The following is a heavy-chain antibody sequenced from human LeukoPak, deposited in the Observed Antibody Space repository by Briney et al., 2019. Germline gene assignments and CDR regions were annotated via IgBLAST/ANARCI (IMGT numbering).Heavy chain of an antibody. CDR2: MNPNSGNT. J-gene: IGHJ3*02. V-gene: IGHV1-8*01. CDR1: GYTFTSYD. Sequence: GASVTVSCKASGYTFTSYDINWVRQAPGQGPEWMGWMNPNSGNTGYAPEFQGRVTMTSNTSISTAYMELSSLRSEDTAVYYCASRRAFDIWGQGTMVSVSS. CDR3: ASRRAFDI.